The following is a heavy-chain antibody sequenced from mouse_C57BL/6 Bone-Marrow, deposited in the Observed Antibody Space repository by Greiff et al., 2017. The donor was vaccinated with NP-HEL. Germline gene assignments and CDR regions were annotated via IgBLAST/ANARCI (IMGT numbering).Heavy chain of an antibody. CDR3: ARSGWDGY. V-gene: IGHV1-50*01. CDR2: IDPSDSYT. J-gene: IGHJ3*01. Sequence: VKLQQPGAELVKPGASVKLSCKASGYTFTSYWMQWVKQRPGQGLEWIGEIDPSDSYTNYNQKFKGKATLTVDTSSSTAYMQLSSLTSEDSAVYYCARSGWDGYWGQGTLVTVSA. D-gene: IGHD4-1*01. CDR1: GYTFTSYW.